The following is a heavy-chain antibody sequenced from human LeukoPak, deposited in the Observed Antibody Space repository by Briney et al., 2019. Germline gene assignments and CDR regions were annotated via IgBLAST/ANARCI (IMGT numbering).Heavy chain of an antibody. Sequence: GGSLRLSCAASRFTFSSYAMHWVRQAPGKGLEWVAVISYDGSNKYYADSVKGRFTISRDNSKNTLYLQMNSLRAEDTAVYYCASPYYYDSSGSRVFDIWGQGTMVTVSS. V-gene: IGHV3-30-3*01. CDR3: ASPYYYDSSGSRVFDI. J-gene: IGHJ3*02. CDR1: RFTFSSYA. D-gene: IGHD3-22*01. CDR2: ISYDGSNK.